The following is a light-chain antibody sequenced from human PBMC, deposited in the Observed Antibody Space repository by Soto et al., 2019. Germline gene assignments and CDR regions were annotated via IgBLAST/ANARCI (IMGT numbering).Light chain of an antibody. CDR2: GAS. CDR3: QQYGSSPVT. Sequence: EIVLTQSPGTLSLSPGERDTLSCRASQSVSSSYLAWYQQKPGQAPRLLIYGASSRATGIPDRFSGSGSGTDFTLTISRLEPEDFAVYYCQQYGSSPVTFGQGTKVEIK. J-gene: IGKJ1*01. V-gene: IGKV3-20*01. CDR1: QSVSSSY.